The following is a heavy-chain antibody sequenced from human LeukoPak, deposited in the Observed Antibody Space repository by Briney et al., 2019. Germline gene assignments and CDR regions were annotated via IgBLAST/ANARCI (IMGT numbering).Heavy chain of an antibody. CDR3: ARGDFWSGYSGYYFDY. CDR2: INPSGGST. Sequence: ASVKVSCKASGYTFTSYYMHWVRQAPGQGLEWMGIINPSGGSTSYAQKLQGRVTMTTDTSTSTAYMELRSLRSDDTAVYYCARGDFWSGYSGYYFDYWGQGTLVTVSS. CDR1: GYTFTSYY. J-gene: IGHJ4*02. D-gene: IGHD3-3*01. V-gene: IGHV1-46*01.